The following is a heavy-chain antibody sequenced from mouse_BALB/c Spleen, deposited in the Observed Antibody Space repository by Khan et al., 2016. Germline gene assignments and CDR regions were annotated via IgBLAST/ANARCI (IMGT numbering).Heavy chain of an antibody. V-gene: IGHV3-1*02. Sequence: EVQLQESGPDLVKPSQSLSLTCTVTGSSITSDYSWHWIRQFPGNKLEWMGYIHYSGSTNYNPSLKSRISITRDTSKNQFSLQLNPVTTEDTATFYCARYYYGGTRWFAYWGQGTLVTVSA. J-gene: IGHJ3*01. D-gene: IGHD1-1*01. CDR2: IHYSGST. CDR3: ARYYYGGTRWFAY. CDR1: GSSITSDYS.